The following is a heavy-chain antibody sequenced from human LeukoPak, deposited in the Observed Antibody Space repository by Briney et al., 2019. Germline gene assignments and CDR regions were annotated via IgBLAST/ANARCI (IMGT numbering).Heavy chain of an antibody. CDR1: GGSISGYY. J-gene: IGHJ4*02. Sequence: PSETLSLTCTVSGGSISGYYWSWIRQPAGKGLECIGRIYTSGSANFNPSLKSRVTISVDTSKNQFSLKLSSVTAADTAVYYCARLYYDFWSGYYTHYFDYWGQGTLVAVSS. CDR3: ARLYYDFWSGYYTHYFDY. CDR2: IYTSGSA. D-gene: IGHD3-3*01. V-gene: IGHV4-4*07.